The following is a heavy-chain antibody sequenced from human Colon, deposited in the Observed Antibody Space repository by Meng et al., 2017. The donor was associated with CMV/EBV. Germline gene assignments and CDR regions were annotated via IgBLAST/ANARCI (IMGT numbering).Heavy chain of an antibody. V-gene: IGHV3-21*01. CDR2: ISSSSSYI. J-gene: IGHJ4*02. D-gene: IGHD6-6*01. CDR3: AREEDSSSSGGFDY. CDR1: GFTFSSYS. Sequence: GESLKISCAASGFTFSSYSMNWVRQAPGKGLEWVSSISSSSSYIYYADSVKGRFTISRDNAKNSLYLQMNSLRAEDTAVYYCAREEDSSSSGGFDYWGQGTLVTVSS.